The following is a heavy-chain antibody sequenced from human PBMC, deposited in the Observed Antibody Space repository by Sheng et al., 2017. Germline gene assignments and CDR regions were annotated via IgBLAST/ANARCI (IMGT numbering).Heavy chain of an antibody. D-gene: IGHD5-12*01. CDR3: AKEPQSGYVLHAFDI. CDR1: GFTFGSYA. Sequence: EVQLVESGGGLVQPGGSLRLSCAASGFTFGSYAMSWVRQAPGKGLDWVSAISGSGASTRYADSVKGRFTISTDNSKNTLYLQMNSLRAEDTAVYYCAKEPQSGYVLHAFDIWGQGTMVTVSS. J-gene: IGHJ3*02. V-gene: IGHV3-23*04. CDR2: ISGSGAST.